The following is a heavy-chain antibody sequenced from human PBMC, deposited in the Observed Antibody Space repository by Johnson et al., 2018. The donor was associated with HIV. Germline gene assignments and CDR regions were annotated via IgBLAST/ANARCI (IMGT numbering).Heavy chain of an antibody. CDR3: ARMYSSGWYDLRVVYAFDI. V-gene: IGHV3-11*04. Sequence: QVQLVESGGGLVKPGGSLRLSCAASGFTFSDYYMSWIRQAPGKGLEWVSYISSSGSTIYYADSVKGRFTISRDNDKNSLYLQMNSLRAEDTAVYYCARMYSSGWYDLRVVYAFDIWGQGTMVTVSS. J-gene: IGHJ3*02. CDR2: ISSSGSTI. D-gene: IGHD6-19*01. CDR1: GFTFSDYY.